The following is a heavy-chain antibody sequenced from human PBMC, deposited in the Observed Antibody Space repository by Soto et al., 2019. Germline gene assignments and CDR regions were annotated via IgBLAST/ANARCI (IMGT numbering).Heavy chain of an antibody. CDR2: IYYSGST. D-gene: IGHD3-22*01. J-gene: IGHJ4*02. Sequence: PSETLPLTCTVSGGSISSSSYYWGWIRQPPGKGLEWIGSIYYSGSTYYNPSLKSRVTISVDTSKNQFSLKLSSVTAADTAVYYCARTGVVVITEYFDYWGQGTLVTVSS. V-gene: IGHV4-39*01. CDR3: ARTGVVVITEYFDY. CDR1: GGSISSSSYY.